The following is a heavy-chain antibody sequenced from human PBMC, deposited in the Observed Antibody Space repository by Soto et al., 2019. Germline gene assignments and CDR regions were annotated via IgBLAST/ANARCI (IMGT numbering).Heavy chain of an antibody. D-gene: IGHD5-18*01. V-gene: IGHV3-30*18. J-gene: IGHJ6*02. CDR2: ISYDGSNK. Sequence: QVQLVESGGGVVQPGRSLRLSCAASGFTFSSYGMHWVRQAPGKGLEWVAVISYDGSNKYYADSVKGRFTISRDNSKNSLYLQMNNLRAEDPAVYYCAKGTAKDVWGQGPTVTVSS. CDR1: GFTFSSYG. CDR3: AKGTAKDV.